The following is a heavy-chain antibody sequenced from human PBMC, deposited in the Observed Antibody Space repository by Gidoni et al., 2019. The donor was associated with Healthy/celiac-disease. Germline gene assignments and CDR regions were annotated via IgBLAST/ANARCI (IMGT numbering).Heavy chain of an antibody. D-gene: IGHD3-22*01. V-gene: IGHV4-34*01. CDR3: ARGRVDYDSSGSPIDYFDY. CDR1: GGSFSVYY. CDR2: INHSGST. Sequence: QVQLPPWGAGLLKPSETLSLTCAVYGGSFSVYYWSWIRQPPGKGLEWIGEINHSGSTNYNPSLKGRVTISVDTSKNQFSLKLSSVTAGETAVYYCARGRVDYDSSGSPIDYFDYWGQGTLVTVSS. J-gene: IGHJ4*02.